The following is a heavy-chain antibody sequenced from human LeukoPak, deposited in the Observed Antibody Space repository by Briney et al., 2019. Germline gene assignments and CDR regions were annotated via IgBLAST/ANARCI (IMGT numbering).Heavy chain of an antibody. V-gene: IGHV4-61*02. J-gene: IGHJ4*02. D-gene: IGHD6-6*01. CDR2: IYTSGST. CDR1: GGSISSGSYY. Sequence: SETLSLTCTVSGGSISSGSYYWSWIRQPGGKGLEWIGRIYTSGSTNYNPSLKSRVTISVDTSKNQFSLKLSSVTAADTAVYYCARDNRIEGSSSSWDYWGQGTLVTVSS. CDR3: ARDNRIEGSSSSWDY.